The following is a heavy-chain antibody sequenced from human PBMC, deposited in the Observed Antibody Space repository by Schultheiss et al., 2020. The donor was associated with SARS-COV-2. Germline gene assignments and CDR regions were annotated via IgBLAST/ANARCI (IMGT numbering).Heavy chain of an antibody. CDR3: ARAHYDFWSGYFGSFGMDV. CDR1: GFTFSSYA. J-gene: IGHJ6*02. CDR2: ISSSSSYI. Sequence: GGSLRLSCAASGFTFSSYAMHWVRQAPGKGLEWVSSISSSSSYIYYADSVKGRFTISRDNAKNSLYLQMNSLRAEDTAVYYCARAHYDFWSGYFGSFGMDVWGQGTTVTVSS. V-gene: IGHV3-21*04. D-gene: IGHD3-3*01.